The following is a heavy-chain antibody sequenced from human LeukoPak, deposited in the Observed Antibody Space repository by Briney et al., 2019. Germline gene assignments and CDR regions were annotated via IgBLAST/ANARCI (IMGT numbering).Heavy chain of an antibody. V-gene: IGHV1-2*06. CDR2: INPNSGGT. D-gene: IGHD2-15*01. CDR3: ARGYCSGGSCYSVENWFDP. J-gene: IGHJ5*02. Sequence: ASAKVSCKASGGTFSSYAISWVRQAPGQGLEWMGRINPNSGGTNYAQKFQGRVTMTRDTSISTAYMELSRLRSDDTAVYYCARGYCSGGSCYSVENWFDPWGQGTLVTVSS. CDR1: GGTFSSYA.